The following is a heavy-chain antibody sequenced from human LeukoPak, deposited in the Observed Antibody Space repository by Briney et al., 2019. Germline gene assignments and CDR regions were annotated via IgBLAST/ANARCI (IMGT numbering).Heavy chain of an antibody. CDR1: GGFISSSSYY. CDR2: IYYSGST. Sequence: PSETLSLTCTVSGGFISSSSYYWGWIRQPPGKGLEWIGYIYYSGSTNYNPSLKSRVTISVDTSKNQFSLKLSSVTAADTAVYYCARDRMGIAVAGRRVSWFDPWGQGTLVTVSS. J-gene: IGHJ5*02. V-gene: IGHV4-39*07. CDR3: ARDRMGIAVAGRRVSWFDP. D-gene: IGHD6-19*01.